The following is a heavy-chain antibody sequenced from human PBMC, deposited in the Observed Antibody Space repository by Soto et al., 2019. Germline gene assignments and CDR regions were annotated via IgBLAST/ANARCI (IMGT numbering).Heavy chain of an antibody. CDR3: ARDFFGRYYGMDV. CDR1: GFTFSSYS. V-gene: IGHV3-21*01. Sequence: EVQLVESGGGLVKPGGSLRLSCAASGFTFSSYSMNWVRQAPGKGLEWVSSISSSSSYIYYADSVKGRFTISRDNAKNSQYLQMNSLRAEDTAVYYCARDFFGRYYGMDVWGQGTTVTVSS. J-gene: IGHJ6*02. D-gene: IGHD3-10*01. CDR2: ISSSSSYI.